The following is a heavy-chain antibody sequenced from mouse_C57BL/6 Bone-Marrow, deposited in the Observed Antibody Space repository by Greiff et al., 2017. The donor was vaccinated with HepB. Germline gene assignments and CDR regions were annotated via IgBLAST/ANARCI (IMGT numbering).Heavy chain of an antibody. V-gene: IGHV3-6*01. CDR3: AREEGLTGTDFDY. Sequence: EVQLQQSGPGLVKPSQSLSLTCSVTGYSITSGYYWNWIRQFPGNKLEWMGYISYDGSNNYNPSLKNRISITRDTSKNQFFLKLNSVTTEDTATYYCAREEGLTGTDFDYWGQGTTPTVSS. CDR1: GYSITSGYY. J-gene: IGHJ2*01. D-gene: IGHD4-1*01. CDR2: ISYDGSN.